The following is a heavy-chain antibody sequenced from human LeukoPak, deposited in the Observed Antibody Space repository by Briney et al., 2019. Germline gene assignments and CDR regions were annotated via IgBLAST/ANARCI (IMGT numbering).Heavy chain of an antibody. J-gene: IGHJ6*03. CDR1: RFTFSGSA. CDR3: TRRLVNYYYYYMDV. Sequence: GGSLRLSCAASRFTFSGSAMHWVRQASGKGLEWVGRIRSKANSYATAYAASVKGRFTISRDDSKNTAYLQMNSLKTEDTAVYYCTRRLVNYYYYYMDVWGKGTTVTVSS. D-gene: IGHD3-16*01. V-gene: IGHV3-73*01. CDR2: IRSKANSYAT.